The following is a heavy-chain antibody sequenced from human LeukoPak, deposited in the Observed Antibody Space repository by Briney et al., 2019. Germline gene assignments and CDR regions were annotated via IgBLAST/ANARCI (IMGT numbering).Heavy chain of an antibody. D-gene: IGHD5-24*01. V-gene: IGHV4-39*01. Sequence: SETQSLTCTVSGGSISSSSYYWGWIRQPPGKGLEWIGSIYYSGSTYYNPSLKSRVTISVDTSKNQFSLKLSSVTAADTAVYYCARHEMATVGNYFDYWGQGTLVTVSS. CDR2: IYYSGST. J-gene: IGHJ4*02. CDR1: GGSISSSSYY. CDR3: ARHEMATVGNYFDY.